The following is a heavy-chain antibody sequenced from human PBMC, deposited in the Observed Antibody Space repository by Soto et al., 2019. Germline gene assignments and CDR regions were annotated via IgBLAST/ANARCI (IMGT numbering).Heavy chain of an antibody. CDR1: GGSISSRSYY. V-gene: IGHV4-39*01. CDR3: ARARTGDIVVVVAATPWFDP. J-gene: IGHJ5*02. D-gene: IGHD2-15*01. CDR2: IYYSGST. Sequence: SETLSLTCTVSGGSISSRSYYRGWIRQPPGKGLEWIGSIYYSGSTYYNPSLKSRVTISVDTSKNQFSLKLSSVTAADTAVYYCARARTGDIVVVVAATPWFDPWGQGTLVTVSS.